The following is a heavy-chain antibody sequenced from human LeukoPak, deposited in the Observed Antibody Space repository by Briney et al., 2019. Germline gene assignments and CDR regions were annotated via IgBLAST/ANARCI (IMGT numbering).Heavy chain of an antibody. CDR2: IYYSGHT. D-gene: IGHD3-16*01. CDR1: GGSISSYY. CDR3: ARETSQKGAHYMDV. V-gene: IGHV4-59*01. Sequence: SETLSLTCTVSGGSISSYYWSWIRQPPGKGLKWIGNIYYSGHTTYSPSLRSRVTISVDTSKNQFSLKLSSVTAADTAVYYCARETSQKGAHYMDVWGKGTTITISS. J-gene: IGHJ6*03.